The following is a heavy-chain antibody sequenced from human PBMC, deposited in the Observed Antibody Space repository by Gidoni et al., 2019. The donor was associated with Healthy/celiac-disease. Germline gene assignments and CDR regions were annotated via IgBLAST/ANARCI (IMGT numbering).Heavy chain of an antibody. CDR1: GGSFSGYY. V-gene: IGHV4-34*01. J-gene: IGHJ2*01. CDR2: INHSGST. Sequence: QVQLQQWGAGLLKPSETLSLTCAVYGGSFSGYYWSWIRQPPGKGLEWIGEINHSGSTNYNPSLKSRVTISVDTSKNQFSLELSSVTAADTAVYYCARGGQQWLDRSYWYFDLWGRGTLVTVSS. D-gene: IGHD6-19*01. CDR3: ARGGQQWLDRSYWYFDL.